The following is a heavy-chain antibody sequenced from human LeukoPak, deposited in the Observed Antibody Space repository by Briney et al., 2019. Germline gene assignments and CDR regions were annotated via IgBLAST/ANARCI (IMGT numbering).Heavy chain of an antibody. D-gene: IGHD3-10*01. Sequence: PGGSLSLSCAASGFTFSSYAMSWVRQAPGKGLEWVSVVGNSGGSTFYADSVKGRFTISRDNSKNTLYLQMNSLRAEDTAVYYCAKRASGSGTSLYYFDYWGQGTLVTVSS. CDR2: VGNSGGST. CDR1: GFTFSSYA. J-gene: IGHJ4*02. V-gene: IGHV3-23*01. CDR3: AKRASGSGTSLYYFDY.